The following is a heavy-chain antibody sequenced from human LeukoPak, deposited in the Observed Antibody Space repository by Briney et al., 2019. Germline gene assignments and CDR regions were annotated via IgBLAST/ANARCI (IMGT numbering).Heavy chain of an antibody. V-gene: IGHV3-21*01. CDR2: ISSSSSYI. CDR3: AREYSSGWSEGGY. J-gene: IGHJ4*02. Sequence: GGSLRLSCAASGFTFSSYEMNWVRQAPGKGLEWVSSISSSSSYIYYADSVKGRFTISRDNAKNSLYLQMNSLRAEDTAVYYCAREYSSGWSEGGYWGQGTLVTVSS. CDR1: GFTFSSYE. D-gene: IGHD6-19*01.